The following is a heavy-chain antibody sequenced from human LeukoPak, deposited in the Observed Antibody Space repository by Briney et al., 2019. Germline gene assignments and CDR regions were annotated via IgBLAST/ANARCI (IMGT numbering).Heavy chain of an antibody. V-gene: IGHV3-23*01. J-gene: IGHJ6*03. CDR1: GFTFSSYA. CDR2: ISGSGGST. Sequence: GGSLRLSCAASGFTFSSYAMSWVRQAPGKGLEWGSAISGSGGSTYYADSVKGRFTISRDNSKNTLYLQMNSLRAEDTAVYYCAKAPVVPESYYYYYYMDVWGKGTTVTVSS. D-gene: IGHD2-2*01. CDR3: AKAPVVPESYYYYYYMDV.